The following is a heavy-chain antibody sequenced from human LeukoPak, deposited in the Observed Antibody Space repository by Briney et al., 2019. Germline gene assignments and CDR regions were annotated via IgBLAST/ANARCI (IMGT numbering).Heavy chain of an antibody. D-gene: IGHD3-22*01. Sequence: PGGSLRLSCAASGFTFSSYGMHWVRQAPGKGLEWVAIISYDGSNKYYADSVKGRFTISRDNSKNTLYLQMNSLRAEDTAVYYCAKGDYYDSRDEGDFDYWGQGTLVTVSS. CDR3: AKGDYYDSRDEGDFDY. J-gene: IGHJ4*02. V-gene: IGHV3-30*18. CDR1: GFTFSSYG. CDR2: ISYDGSNK.